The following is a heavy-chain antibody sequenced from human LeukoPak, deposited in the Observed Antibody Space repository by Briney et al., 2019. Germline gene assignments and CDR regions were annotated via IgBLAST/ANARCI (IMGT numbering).Heavy chain of an antibody. CDR2: INPNSGGT. CDR3: ARDHLGLVAGGDYYYMDV. CDR1: GYTFTGYY. D-gene: IGHD6-13*01. Sequence: ASVKVSCKASGYTFTGYYMHWVRQAPGQGLEWMGWINPNSGGTNYAQKFQGRVTMTRDTSISTAYMELSRLRSDDMAVYYCARDHLGLVAGGDYYYMDVWGKGTTVTISS. J-gene: IGHJ6*03. V-gene: IGHV1-2*02.